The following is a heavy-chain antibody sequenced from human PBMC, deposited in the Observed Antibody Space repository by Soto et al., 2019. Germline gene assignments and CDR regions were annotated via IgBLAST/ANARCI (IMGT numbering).Heavy chain of an antibody. V-gene: IGHV1-18*01. CDR2: ISTYNGDT. CDR1: GYTFSTYG. J-gene: IGHJ4*02. D-gene: IGHD2-2*01. CDR3: AREYCSRTSCYGVDS. Sequence: QVQLVQSGTEVKKPGASVKVSCRASGYTFSTYGISWVRQAPGHGPEWMGWISTYNGDTKYAEKVQGRVTTTTDTSTTTAYMELRSLISDDTAVYYCAREYCSRTSCYGVDSWGQGTLVTVSS.